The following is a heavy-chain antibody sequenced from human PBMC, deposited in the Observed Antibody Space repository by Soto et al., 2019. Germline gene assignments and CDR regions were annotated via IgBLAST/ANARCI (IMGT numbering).Heavy chain of an antibody. J-gene: IGHJ6*01. CDR1: GYSFTSYW. Sequence: LKISCKGSGYSFTSYWIGWVRQMPGKGLEWVGIIYPDDSDTSYSPSFQGPVTISADKSISSASLRWSSLTASDTAMYYCASHTAVAGKRYYYYGRDVWWQGTTVTVST. D-gene: IGHD6-19*01. CDR2: IYPDDSDT. V-gene: IGHV5-51*01. CDR3: ASHTAVAGKRYYYYGRDV.